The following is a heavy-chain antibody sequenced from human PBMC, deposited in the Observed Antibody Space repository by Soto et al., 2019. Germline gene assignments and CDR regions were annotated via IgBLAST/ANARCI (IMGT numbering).Heavy chain of an antibody. D-gene: IGHD4-17*01. CDR3: ARGSSTTVTTYWFDP. J-gene: IGHJ5*02. Sequence: SVKVSCKASGGTFSSYAISWVRQAPGQGLGWMGGIIPIFGTANYAQKFQGRVTITADESTSTAYMELSSLRSEDTAVYYCARGSSTTVTTYWFDPWGQGTLVTVSS. CDR2: IIPIFGTA. V-gene: IGHV1-69*13. CDR1: GGTFSSYA.